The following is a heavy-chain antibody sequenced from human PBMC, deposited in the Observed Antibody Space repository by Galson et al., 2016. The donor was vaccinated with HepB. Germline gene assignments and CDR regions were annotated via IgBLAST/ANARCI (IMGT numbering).Heavy chain of an antibody. CDR2: ISHNGGAT. V-gene: IGHV3-23*01. J-gene: IGHJ6*02. CDR1: GFTFSNYA. CDR3: AKVKTGTTGAMDV. D-gene: IGHD1-14*01. Sequence: SLRLSCAASGFTFSNYAMSWVRQAPGKGLEWVSAISHNGGATYYADSVKGRFTISRDSSENTLYLQMNSLRAEDTAVYYCAKVKTGTTGAMDVWGPGTTVTVSS.